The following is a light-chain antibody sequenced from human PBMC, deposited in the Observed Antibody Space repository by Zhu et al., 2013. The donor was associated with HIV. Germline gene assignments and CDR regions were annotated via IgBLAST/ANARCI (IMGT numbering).Light chain of an antibody. CDR3: ETWDSGRVV. CDR1: SSNIGSNY. CDR2: DNN. V-gene: IGLV1-51*01. J-gene: IGLJ2*01. Sequence: QSVLAQPPSVSAAPGQKVTISCSGSSSNIGSNYVSWYQQLPGTAPKLLIYDNNRRPSGIPDRFSGSKSGTSATLDITGLQPGDEADYFCETWDSGRVVFGGGTRLTVL.